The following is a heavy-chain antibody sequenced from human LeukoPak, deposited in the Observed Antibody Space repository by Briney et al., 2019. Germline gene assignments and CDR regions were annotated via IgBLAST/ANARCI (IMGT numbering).Heavy chain of an antibody. D-gene: IGHD4-17*01. J-gene: IGHJ4*02. Sequence: PGGSLRLSCAASGFSFSTSGMHWIRQAPGKGLEWVSFIQSDGGNEYYADSVKGRFTISRDNSKNSLYLQMNSLRAEDTAVYYCARVEGRLRPYYFDYWGQGTLVTVSS. CDR3: ARVEGRLRPYYFDY. CDR1: GFSFSTSG. CDR2: IQSDGGNE. V-gene: IGHV3-30*02.